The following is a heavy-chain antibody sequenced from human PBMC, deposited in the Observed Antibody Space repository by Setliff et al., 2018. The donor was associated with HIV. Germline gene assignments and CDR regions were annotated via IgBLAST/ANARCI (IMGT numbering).Heavy chain of an antibody. D-gene: IGHD3-16*02. CDR2: INVGSGKT. V-gene: IGHV1-3*01. CDR3: ARDGAYVWGTYRYQGFDH. CDR1: GYTFTGYY. J-gene: IGHJ4*02. Sequence: ASVKVSCKASGYTFTGYYMHWVRQAPGQGLEWMGRINVGSGKTQYSQEFQGRVTITRDTSATTAYMELGRLRSEDTAVDYCARDGAYVWGTYRYQGFDHWGQGTLVTVSS.